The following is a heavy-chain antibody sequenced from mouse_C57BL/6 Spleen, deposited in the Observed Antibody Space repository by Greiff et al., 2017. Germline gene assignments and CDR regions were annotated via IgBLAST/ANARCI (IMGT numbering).Heavy chain of an antibody. CDR2: INPYNGDT. J-gene: IGHJ4*01. D-gene: IGHD2-5*01. CDR3: ARDSNYVNYAMDY. V-gene: IGHV1-20*01. CDR1: GYSFTGYF. Sequence: VQLQQSGPELVKPGDSVKISCKASGYSFTGYFMNWVMQSHGKSLEWIGCINPYNGDTFYNQKFKGKATLTVDKSSSTAHMELRSLTSEDSAVYYCARDSNYVNYAMDYWGQGTSVTVSA.